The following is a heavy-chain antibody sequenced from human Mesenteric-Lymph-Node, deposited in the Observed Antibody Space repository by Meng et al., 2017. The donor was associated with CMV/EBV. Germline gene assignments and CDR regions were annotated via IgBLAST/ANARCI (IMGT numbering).Heavy chain of an antibody. J-gene: IGHJ6*02. V-gene: IGHV3-9*01. CDR1: GFNFDEYA. CDR3: AKDNTYYDFWSGYPSMGMDV. Sequence: SLKISCATFGFNFDEYAMHWVRQAPGKGLEWVSGISWNSGNIGYADSVKGRFTISRDNSKNTLYLQMNSLRAEDTAVYYCAKDNTYYDFWSGYPSMGMDVWGQGTTVTVSS. D-gene: IGHD3-3*01. CDR2: ISWNSGNI.